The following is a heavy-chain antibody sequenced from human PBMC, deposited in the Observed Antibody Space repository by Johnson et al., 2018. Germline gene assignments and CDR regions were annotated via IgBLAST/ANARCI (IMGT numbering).Heavy chain of an antibody. CDR3: AKDGYQRILSRELKYFHH. CDR1: GFNFNDYA. J-gene: IGHJ1*01. CDR2: ISGTGITT. Sequence: VQLVQSGGGLVQPGGSLRLSCVASGFNFNDYAMSWVRQAPGKGLEWVSAISGTGITTFYADSGRGRFTISRDNSKNMLFLEMNSLRAEDTALYYCAKDGYQRILSRELKYFHHWGHGTLVTVAS. D-gene: IGHD2-2*01. V-gene: IGHV3-23*04.